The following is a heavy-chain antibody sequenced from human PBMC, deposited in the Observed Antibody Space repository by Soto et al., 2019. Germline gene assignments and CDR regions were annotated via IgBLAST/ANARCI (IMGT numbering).Heavy chain of an antibody. D-gene: IGHD2-21*02. V-gene: IGHV4-39*07. CDR3: ARMGVAYCGGDCQEAFHY. J-gene: IGHJ4*02. CDR1: GGSISSSSYY. CDR2: IYYSGST. Sequence: PSETLSLTCTVSGGSISSSSYYWGWIRQPPGKGLEWIGSIYYSGSTYYNPSLKSRVTISVDTSKNQFSLKLSSVTAADTAVYYCARMGVAYCGGDCQEAFHYWGQGTLVTVSS.